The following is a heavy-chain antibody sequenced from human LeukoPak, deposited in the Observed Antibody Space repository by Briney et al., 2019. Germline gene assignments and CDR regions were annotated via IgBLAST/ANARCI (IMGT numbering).Heavy chain of an antibody. J-gene: IGHJ6*02. CDR3: AREGQQSYGMDV. CDR2: ISGDGSER. D-gene: IGHD6-13*01. Sequence: GGSLRLSCAATGFTFHGYVMHWVRQAPGKGLEWVSLISGDGSERHYADSVKGRFTISRDDARNSLYLQMNSLRIEDTAVYYCAREGQQSYGMDVWGQGTTVTVSS. CDR1: GFTFHGYV. V-gene: IGHV3-43*02.